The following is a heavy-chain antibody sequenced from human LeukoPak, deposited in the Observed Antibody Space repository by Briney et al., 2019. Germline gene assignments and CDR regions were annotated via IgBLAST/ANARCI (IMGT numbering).Heavy chain of an antibody. CDR1: GGSFSGYY. CDR2: INHSGST. V-gene: IGHV4-34*01. J-gene: IGHJ5*02. D-gene: IGHD2-15*01. CDR3: ASTSPVVQSNWFDP. Sequence: PSETLSLTCAVYGGSFSGYYWSWIRLPPGKGLEWIGEINHSGSTNYNPSLKSRVTISVDTSKNQFSLKLSSVTAADTAVYYCASTSPVVQSNWFDPWGQGTLVTVSS.